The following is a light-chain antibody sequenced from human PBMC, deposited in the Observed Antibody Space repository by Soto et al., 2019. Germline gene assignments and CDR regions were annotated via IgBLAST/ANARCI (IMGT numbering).Light chain of an antibody. CDR2: AAS. Sequence: EIVMTQSPATLSVSPGERATLSCRASQTVSTNLAWYQQKPGQAPRLLIHAASTRAPGIPARFSGSGSGTEFTLTISSLQSEDFAVYYCQQYNDWPPFTIGPGTRVDIK. J-gene: IGKJ3*01. V-gene: IGKV3-15*01. CDR1: QTVSTN. CDR3: QQYNDWPPFT.